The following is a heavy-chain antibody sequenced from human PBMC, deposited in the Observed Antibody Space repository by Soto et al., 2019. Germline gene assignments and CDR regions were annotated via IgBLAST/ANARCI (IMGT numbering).Heavy chain of an antibody. CDR2: INHSGST. CDR3: AGSPVATIYGGYFDY. J-gene: IGHJ4*02. CDR1: WGCFRGFF. Sequence: SGTPSPPLAVYWGCFRGFFWGGVPPPPGKGLEWIGEINHSGSTNYNPSLKSRVTISVDTSKNQFSLKLSSVTAADTAVYYCAGSPVATIYGGYFDYWGQGTLVTVSS. D-gene: IGHD5-12*01. V-gene: IGHV4-34*01.